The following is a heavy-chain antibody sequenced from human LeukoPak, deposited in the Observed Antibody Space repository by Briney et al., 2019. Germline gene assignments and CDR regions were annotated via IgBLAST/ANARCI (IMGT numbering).Heavy chain of an antibody. V-gene: IGHV4-34*01. CDR2: INHGGST. Sequence: SETLSLTCAVYGGSFSGYYWSWIRQPPGKGLEWIGEINHGGSTNYNPSLKSRVTISVDTSKNQFSLKLSSVTAADTAVYYCARRGAVALSYWGQGTLVTVSS. CDR3: ARRGAVALSY. J-gene: IGHJ4*02. CDR1: GGSFSGYY. D-gene: IGHD6-19*01.